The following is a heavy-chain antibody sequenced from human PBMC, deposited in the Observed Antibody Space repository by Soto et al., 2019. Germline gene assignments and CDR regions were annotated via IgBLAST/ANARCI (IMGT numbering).Heavy chain of an antibody. V-gene: IGHV4-61*01. CDR1: GGSVSSGSYY. J-gene: IGHJ3*01. CDR2: IHYSGST. Sequence: QMQLQESGPGLVKPSETLSLTCTVSGGSVSSGSYYWSWIRQPPGKGLEWIGYIHYSGSTNYDPSLKSRVTISVDTSKNQFSLKLSSVTAADTAVYYCARDIVVVPAASDAFDLWGQGTMVTVSS. D-gene: IGHD2-2*01. CDR3: ARDIVVVPAASDAFDL.